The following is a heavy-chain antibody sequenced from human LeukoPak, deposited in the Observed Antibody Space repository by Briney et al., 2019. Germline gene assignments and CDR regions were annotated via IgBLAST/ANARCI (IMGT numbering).Heavy chain of an antibody. CDR3: AKEPTIFGVVTRFDY. CDR2: INPNSGGT. J-gene: IGHJ4*02. V-gene: IGHV1-2*02. CDR1: GYTFTGYY. D-gene: IGHD3-3*01. Sequence: ASVKVSCKASGYTFTGYYMHWVRQAPGQGLEWMGWINPNSGGTNYAQKFQGRVTMTRDTSISTAYMELSRLRSDDTAVYYCAKEPTIFGVVTRFDYWGQGTLVTVSS.